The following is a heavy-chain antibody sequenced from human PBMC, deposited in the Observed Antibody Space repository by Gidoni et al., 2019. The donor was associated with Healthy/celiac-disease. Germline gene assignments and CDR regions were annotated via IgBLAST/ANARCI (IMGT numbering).Heavy chain of an antibody. Sequence: EVQLVESGGGLFQPGGSLKLPCAASGSTFSGSAMHWVRQAPGKGLEWVDRIRSKANSYATAYAASVKGRFTISRDDSKNTAYLQMNSLKTEDTAVYYCTGTAYWGQGTLVTVSS. V-gene: IGHV3-73*02. CDR3: TGTAY. D-gene: IGHD1-1*01. J-gene: IGHJ4*02. CDR1: GSTFSGSA. CDR2: IRSKANSYAT.